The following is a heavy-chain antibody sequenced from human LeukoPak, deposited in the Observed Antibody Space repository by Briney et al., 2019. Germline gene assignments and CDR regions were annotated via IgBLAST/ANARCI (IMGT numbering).Heavy chain of an antibody. CDR2: IYHSGST. Sequence: SETLSLTCAVSGGSISSSNWWSWVRPPPGKGLEWIGEIYHSGSTNYNPSLKSRVTISVDKSKNQFSLKPSSVTAADTAVYYCARADSSGRYRFDYWGQGTLVTVSS. CDR1: GGSISSSNW. V-gene: IGHV4-4*02. CDR3: ARADSSGRYRFDY. D-gene: IGHD3-22*01. J-gene: IGHJ4*02.